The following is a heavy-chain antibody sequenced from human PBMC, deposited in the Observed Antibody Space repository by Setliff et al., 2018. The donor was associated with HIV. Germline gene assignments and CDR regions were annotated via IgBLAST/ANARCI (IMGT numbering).Heavy chain of an antibody. V-gene: IGHV1-18*04. D-gene: IGHD3-16*01. CDR1: GYTFTDYY. J-gene: IGHJ6*03. Sequence: ASVKVSCKASGYTFTDYYMHWVRQAPGQGLEWMGWISGYNGNTDYAQNLQGRVTMTTDTSTSTAYMELRSLRSDDTAVYYCARAYPWGYVDYYYMDVWGKGTTVTVSS. CDR2: ISGYNGNT. CDR3: ARAYPWGYVDYYYMDV.